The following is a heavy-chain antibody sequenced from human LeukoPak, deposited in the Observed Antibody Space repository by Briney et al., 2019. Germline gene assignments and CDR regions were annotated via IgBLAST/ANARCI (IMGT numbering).Heavy chain of an antibody. J-gene: IGHJ4*02. CDR1: GFTISSYW. Sequence: QPGGSRRLSFAASGFTISSYWMHWVRKAPGKGLVWVSRINSDGSSTSYADSVKGRFTISRDNAKNTLYLQMNSLRAEDTAVYYCARERHYSHDYWGQGTLVTVSS. CDR2: INSDGSST. V-gene: IGHV3-74*01. D-gene: IGHD4-11*01. CDR3: ARERHYSHDY.